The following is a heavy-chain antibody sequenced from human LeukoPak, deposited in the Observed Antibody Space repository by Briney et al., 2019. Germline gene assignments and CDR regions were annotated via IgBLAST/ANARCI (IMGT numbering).Heavy chain of an antibody. CDR1: GYTFTGYY. V-gene: IGHV1-69*13. D-gene: IGHD5-24*01. CDR3: ASCSRDGYNIGDY. Sequence: ASVKVSCKASGYTFTGYYMHWARQAPGQGLEWMGGIIPIFGTANYAQKFQGRVTITADESTSTAYMELSSLRSEDTAVYYCASCSRDGYNIGDYWGQGTLVTVSS. CDR2: IIPIFGTA. J-gene: IGHJ4*02.